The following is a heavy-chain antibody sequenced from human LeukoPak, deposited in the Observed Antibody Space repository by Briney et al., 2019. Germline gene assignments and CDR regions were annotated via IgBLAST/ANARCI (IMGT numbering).Heavy chain of an antibody. J-gene: IGHJ6*02. CDR2: INPNSGGT. V-gene: IGHV1-2*06. CDR3: ARQSLAYYYYYGMDV. CDR1: GYTFTGYY. D-gene: IGHD3-3*02. Sequence: ASVTVSCKASGYTFTGYYMHWVRQAPGQGLEWMGRINPNSGGTNYAQKFQGRVTMTRDTSISTAYMELSRLRSDDTAVYYCARQSLAYYYYYGMDVWGQGTTVTVSS.